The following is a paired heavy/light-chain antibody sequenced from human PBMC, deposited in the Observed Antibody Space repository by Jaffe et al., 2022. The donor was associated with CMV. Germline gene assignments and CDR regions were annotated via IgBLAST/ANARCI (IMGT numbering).Light chain of an antibody. CDR2: AAS. V-gene: IGKV1-16*02. CDR1: QGIRNH. Sequence: EIQVTQSPSSLSASVGDRVTITCRASQGIRNHLAWFQQKPGKAPKSLIYAASSLQSGVPSKFSGSGSGTDFTLTISSLQPEDFATYYCQQYNTYPWTFGQGTKVEIK. CDR3: QQYNTYPWT. J-gene: IGKJ1*01.
Heavy chain of an antibody. CDR2: ISDSSSSI. CDR3: VKGRFDWSLES. CDR1: GFSFDEYG. Sequence: EVQLVETGGGLVQPGRSLRLSCAASGFSFDEYGMHWVRQAPGKGLEWVSGISDSSSSIGYADSVKGRFTISRDNTKNSLHLQMNSLRSEDTALYYCVKGRFDWSLESWGQGTLVTVSS. J-gene: IGHJ4*02. D-gene: IGHD3-9*01. V-gene: IGHV3-9*01.